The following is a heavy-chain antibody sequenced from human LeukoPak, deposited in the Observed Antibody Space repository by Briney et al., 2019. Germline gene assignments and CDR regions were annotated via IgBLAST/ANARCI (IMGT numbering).Heavy chain of an antibody. Sequence: GGSLRLSCAASGFTFSSYSMNWVRQAPGKELEWVSSISSSSSYIYYADSVKGRFTISRDNAKNSLYLQMNSLRAEDTAVYYCARVGYYYGSGFDYWGQGTLVTVPS. J-gene: IGHJ4*02. V-gene: IGHV3-21*01. CDR2: ISSSSSYI. CDR1: GFTFSSYS. D-gene: IGHD3-10*01. CDR3: ARVGYYYGSGFDY.